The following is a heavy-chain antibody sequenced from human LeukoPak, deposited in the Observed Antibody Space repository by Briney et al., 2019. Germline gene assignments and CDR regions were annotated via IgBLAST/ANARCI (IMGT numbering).Heavy chain of an antibody. J-gene: IGHJ4*02. CDR2: IHNSGST. CDR1: GDSISSSSNYY. Sequence: PSETLSLTCTVSGDSISSSSNYYWGWIRQPPGKGLEWIGSIHNSGSTYYNPSLKSRVTLSVDTSNDQFSLKLSSVTAADTAVYYCARHSNYYDSSGYYLSSPFDYWGQGTLVTVSS. CDR3: ARHSNYYDSSGYYLSSPFDY. V-gene: IGHV4-39*01. D-gene: IGHD3-22*01.